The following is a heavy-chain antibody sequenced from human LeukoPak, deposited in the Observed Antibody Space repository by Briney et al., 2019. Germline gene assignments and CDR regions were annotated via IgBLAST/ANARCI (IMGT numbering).Heavy chain of an antibody. CDR3: AREIATPYYYDSSGFSWYSDL. D-gene: IGHD3-22*01. CDR1: GGSFSGYY. J-gene: IGHJ2*01. Sequence: SETLSLTCAVYGGSFSGYYWSWIRQPPGKGLEWIGEINHSGSTNYNPSLKSRVTISVDTSKNQFSLKLSSVTAADTAVYYCAREIATPYYYDSSGFSWYSDLWGRGTLVTVSS. CDR2: INHSGST. V-gene: IGHV4-34*01.